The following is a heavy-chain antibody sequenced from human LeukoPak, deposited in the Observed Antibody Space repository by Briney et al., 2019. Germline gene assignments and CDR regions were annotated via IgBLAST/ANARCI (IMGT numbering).Heavy chain of an antibody. D-gene: IGHD3-16*01. CDR2: IRCDETIK. CDR1: GFMFSDYG. V-gene: IGHV3-30*02. CDR3: AKTGFQWGNYYYYMDV. Sequence: GGSLRLSCAASGFMFSDYGMHWLRQAPGKGLEWVAFIRCDETIKYYADSVKGRFTISRDNSKNTLYLQMTSLRPEDTAVYSCAKTGFQWGNYYYYMDVWGKGTTVTVSS. J-gene: IGHJ6*03.